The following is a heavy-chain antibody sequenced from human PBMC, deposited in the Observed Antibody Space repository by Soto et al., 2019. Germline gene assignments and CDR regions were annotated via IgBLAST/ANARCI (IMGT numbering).Heavy chain of an antibody. J-gene: IGHJ6*02. CDR1: GFTFTSSA. CDR2: IVVGSGNT. D-gene: IGHD6-19*01. V-gene: IGHV1-58*01. Sequence: SVKVSCKASGFTFTSSAVQWVRQARGQRLEWIGWIVVGSGNTNYAQKFQERVTITRDMSTSTAYMELSSLRSEDTAVYYCAADWLTIAVAGDYYYYGMDVWG. CDR3: AADWLTIAVAGDYYYYGMDV.